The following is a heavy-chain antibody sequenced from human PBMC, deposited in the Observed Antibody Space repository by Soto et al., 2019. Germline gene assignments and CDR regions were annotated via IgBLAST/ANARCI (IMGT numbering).Heavy chain of an antibody. D-gene: IGHD3-3*01. V-gene: IGHV1-2*02. CDR3: ARAPEYDFWSGYYTVWFDP. CDR2: INPNSGGT. CDR1: GYTFTGYY. Sequence: ASVKVSCKASGYTFTGYYMHWVRQATGQGLEWMGWINPNSGGTNYAQKFQGRVTMTRDTSISTAYMELSRLRSDDTAVYYCARAPEYDFWSGYYTVWFDPWGQGTLVTVSS. J-gene: IGHJ5*02.